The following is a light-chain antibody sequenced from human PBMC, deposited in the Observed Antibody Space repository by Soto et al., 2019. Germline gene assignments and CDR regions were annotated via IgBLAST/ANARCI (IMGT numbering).Light chain of an antibody. Sequence: TQSPSSLSASVGYRVTITWRASHTISGTYIAWYQQRPGQAPRLLIFDASSRATGIPDRFSGSGSGTDFTLTISRLDPEDFAVYYCQQYGSSITFGGGTKVDIK. CDR1: HTISGTY. J-gene: IGKJ4*01. V-gene: IGKV3-20*01. CDR2: DAS. CDR3: QQYGSSIT.